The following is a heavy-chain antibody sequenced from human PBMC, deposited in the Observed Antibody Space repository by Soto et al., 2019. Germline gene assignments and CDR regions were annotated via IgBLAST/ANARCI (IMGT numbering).Heavy chain of an antibody. Sequence: GASVKVSCKASGYSFTTYGISWVRQAPGQGLEWMGWISDYNGNTNYEKKFQGRVTMTTDTSTSTAYMELRSLRAEDTAVYYCADYTGYYYDSSGYPPPDYWG. V-gene: IGHV1-18*01. J-gene: IGHJ4*01. CDR1: GYSFTTYG. CDR2: ISDYNGNT. CDR3: ADYTGYYYDSSGYPPPDY. D-gene: IGHD3-22*01.